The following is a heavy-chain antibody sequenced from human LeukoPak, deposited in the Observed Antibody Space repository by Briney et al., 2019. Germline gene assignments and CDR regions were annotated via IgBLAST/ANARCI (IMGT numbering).Heavy chain of an antibody. V-gene: IGHV4-59*12. CDR2: IYYSGSI. CDR3: ARSAVGTFWFDP. Sequence: SETLSLTCTVSGGSISSYYWSWIRQPPGKGLEWIGYIYYSGSINYNPSLKSRVIIPVDKSKNQFSLKLTSVTAADTAVYSCARSAVGTFWFDPWGQGTLVTVSS. D-gene: IGHD6-13*01. J-gene: IGHJ5*02. CDR1: GGSISSYY.